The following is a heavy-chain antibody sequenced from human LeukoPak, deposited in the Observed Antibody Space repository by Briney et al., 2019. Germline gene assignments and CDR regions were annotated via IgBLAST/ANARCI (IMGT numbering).Heavy chain of an antibody. V-gene: IGHV4-59*01. Sequence: SETLSLTCTVSGGSISSYYWSWIRQPPGKGLEWIGYIYYSGSTNYNPSLKSRVTISVDTSKNQFSLKLSSVTAADTAVYYCAKVGGYDILTGSRLDYWGQGTLVTVSS. D-gene: IGHD3-9*01. CDR3: AKVGGYDILTGSRLDY. CDR1: GGSISSYY. J-gene: IGHJ4*02. CDR2: IYYSGST.